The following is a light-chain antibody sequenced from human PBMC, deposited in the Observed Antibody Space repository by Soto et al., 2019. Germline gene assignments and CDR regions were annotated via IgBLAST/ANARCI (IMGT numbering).Light chain of an antibody. CDR1: SSDIGAYNY. V-gene: IGLV2-14*01. J-gene: IGLJ1*01. CDR2: EVS. CDR3: SSYTSNSTYV. Sequence: QSALTQPASVSGSPGQSITITYTGTSSDIGAYNYVSWNQQHPGKAPKLMIYEVSNRPSGVSNRFSGSKSGITASLTISGLQAEDEADYYCSSYTSNSTYVFGTGTKLTVL.